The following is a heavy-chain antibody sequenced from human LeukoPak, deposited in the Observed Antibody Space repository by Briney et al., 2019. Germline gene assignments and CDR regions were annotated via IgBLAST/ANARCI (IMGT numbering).Heavy chain of an antibody. D-gene: IGHD1-26*01. CDR2: IYYSGGT. CDR3: AGVVGGSYSMDV. J-gene: IGHJ6*02. Sequence: PSETLSLTCTVSGGSVSSGSYYWSWIRQPPGKGLEWIGYIYYSGGTKYNPSLKSRVTISIDTSKNQFSLKLSSVTAADTAIYYCAGVVGGSYSMDVWGQGTTVTVSS. CDR1: GGSVSSGSYY. V-gene: IGHV4-61*01.